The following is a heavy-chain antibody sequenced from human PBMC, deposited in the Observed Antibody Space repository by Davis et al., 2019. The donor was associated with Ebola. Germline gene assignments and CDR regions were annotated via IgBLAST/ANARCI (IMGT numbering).Heavy chain of an antibody. Sequence: PSETLSPTCTVSGGSISSYYWNWIRQPPGKALEWIGHIFYTGTTKYNPSLKSRVTISIDTSENQLSLKLSSVTAADTAVYYCARLYCRGTSCYSHFDYWGQGILVTVFS. CDR3: ARLYCRGTSCYSHFDY. CDR1: GGSISSYY. J-gene: IGHJ4*02. CDR2: IFYTGTT. D-gene: IGHD2-15*01. V-gene: IGHV4-59*01.